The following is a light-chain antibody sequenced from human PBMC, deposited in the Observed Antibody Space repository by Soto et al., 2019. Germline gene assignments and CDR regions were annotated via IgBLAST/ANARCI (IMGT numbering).Light chain of an antibody. Sequence: EIVMTQSPATLSVSPGERATLSCRASQSISSDVAWYQQKPGQAPRLLIYLASNRAAGVPARFSGSGSGTDFTLTISDVEPEDFAVYYCHQRQSWPRTFGQGTTVDI. J-gene: IGKJ1*01. CDR2: LAS. V-gene: IGKV3-11*01. CDR1: QSISSD. CDR3: HQRQSWPRT.